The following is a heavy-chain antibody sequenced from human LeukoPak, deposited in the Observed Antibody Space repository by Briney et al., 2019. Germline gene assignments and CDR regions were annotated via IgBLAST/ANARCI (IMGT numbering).Heavy chain of an antibody. Sequence: PGGSLRLSCAASGFTFRSYWMHWVRQAPGKGLEWVSRVIRDGSFTNYADSVKGRFTISRDNAKNTLYLQMSSLRAEDTAVYYCAKGLSSSRSGPDYWGQGTLVTVSS. CDR2: VIRDGSFT. V-gene: IGHV3-74*01. J-gene: IGHJ4*02. CDR3: AKGLSSSRSGPDY. CDR1: GFTFRSYW. D-gene: IGHD6-13*01.